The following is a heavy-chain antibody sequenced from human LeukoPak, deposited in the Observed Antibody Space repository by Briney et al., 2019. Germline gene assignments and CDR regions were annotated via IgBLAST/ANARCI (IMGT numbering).Heavy chain of an antibody. CDR2: ISGSGDST. CDR1: GFTFSSYS. D-gene: IGHD3-3*01. V-gene: IGHV3-23*01. Sequence: PGGSLRLSCAASGFTFSSYSMNWVRQAPGKGLEWVSAISGSGDSTYYADSVKGRFTISRDNSKNTLYLQMNTLRVEDTAVYYCAKEEWLGKMNYFDSWGQGTLVTVSS. CDR3: AKEEWLGKMNYFDS. J-gene: IGHJ4*02.